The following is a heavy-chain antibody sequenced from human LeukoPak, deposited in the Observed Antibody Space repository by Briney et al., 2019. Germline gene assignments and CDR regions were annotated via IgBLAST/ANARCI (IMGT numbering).Heavy chain of an antibody. CDR3: ARDYYGDYSGYFDL. D-gene: IGHD4-17*01. Sequence: GASVKVSCKASGGTFSSYAISWVRQAPGQGLEWMGGIIPIFGTANYAQKFQGRVTITADESTSTAYMELGSLRSEDTAVYYCARDYYGDYSGYFDLWGRGTLVTVPS. V-gene: IGHV1-69*13. CDR1: GGTFSSYA. CDR2: IIPIFGTA. J-gene: IGHJ2*01.